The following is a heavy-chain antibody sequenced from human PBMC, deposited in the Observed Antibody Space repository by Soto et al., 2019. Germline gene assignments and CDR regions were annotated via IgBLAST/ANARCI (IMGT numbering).Heavy chain of an antibody. V-gene: IGHV1-8*01. Sequence: QVQLVQSGAEVKKPGASVKVSCKASGYTFTSYDINWVRQATGQGLEWMGWMNPNSGNTGYAQKFQGRVTMTRNTSISTAYMELSSLRSEDTAVYYCARGGSVLRYFYWLAKSFDLDYWGQGTLVTVSS. CDR1: GYTFTSYD. CDR2: MNPNSGNT. CDR3: ARGGSVLRYFYWLAKSFDLDY. D-gene: IGHD3-9*01. J-gene: IGHJ4*02.